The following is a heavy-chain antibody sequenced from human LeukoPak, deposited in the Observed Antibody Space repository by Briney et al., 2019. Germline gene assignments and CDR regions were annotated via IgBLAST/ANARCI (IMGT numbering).Heavy chain of an antibody. CDR1: GGSISSSSYY. D-gene: IGHD3-3*01. Sequence: SETLSLTCTVSGGSISSSSYYWGWIRQPPGKGLEWIGSIYYSGSTYYNPSLKSRVTISVDTSKNQFSLKLSSVTAADTAVYYCARDNGYDFWSGYYFFMYWGQGTLVTVSS. J-gene: IGHJ4*02. CDR3: ARDNGYDFWSGYYFFMY. V-gene: IGHV4-39*07. CDR2: IYYSGST.